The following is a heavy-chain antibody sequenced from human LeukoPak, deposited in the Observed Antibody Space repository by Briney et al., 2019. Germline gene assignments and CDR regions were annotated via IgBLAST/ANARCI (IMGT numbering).Heavy chain of an antibody. CDR1: GYTFTSYG. CDR3: ARPVCGGSCSLIDY. Sequence: ASVKVSCKASGYTFTSYGISWVRQAPGQGLEWMGWISAYNGNTNYAQKLQGRVTMTTDTSTSTAYMELRSLGSDDTAVYYCARPVCGGSCSLIDYWGQGTLVTVSS. CDR2: ISAYNGNT. V-gene: IGHV1-18*01. D-gene: IGHD2-15*01. J-gene: IGHJ4*02.